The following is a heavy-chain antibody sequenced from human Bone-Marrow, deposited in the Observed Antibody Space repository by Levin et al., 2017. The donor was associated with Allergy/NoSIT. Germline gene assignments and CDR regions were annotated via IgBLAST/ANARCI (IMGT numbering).Heavy chain of an antibody. CDR3: ARVRDGYNFGDYYFDS. J-gene: IGHJ4*02. CDR1: GGSISSDNYY. D-gene: IGHD5-24*01. Sequence: SETLSLTCTVSGGSISSDNYYWTWIRQPPGKGLECIGYTYYNGSTYYNPSLKSRVTISVDTSKNQFSLKLDSVTAADTAVYYCARVRDGYNFGDYYFDSWGQGTLVMVSS. CDR2: TYYNGST. V-gene: IGHV4-30-4*01.